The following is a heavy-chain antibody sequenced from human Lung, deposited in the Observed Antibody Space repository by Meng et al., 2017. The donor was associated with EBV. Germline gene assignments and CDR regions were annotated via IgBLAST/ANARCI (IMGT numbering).Heavy chain of an antibody. CDR3: ARVRVDGYQGGGQYYFDY. CDR1: GVASSSSNW. Sequence: QGPLEESGPGLGRPSGTLSLTCPVSGVASSSSNWWSWVRQPPGKGLEWIGEIYHSGSTNYNPSLKSRVTISVDKSKNQFSLKLSSVTAADTAVYYCARVRVDGYQGGGQYYFDYWGQGTLVTVSS. V-gene: IGHV4-4*02. CDR2: IYHSGST. D-gene: IGHD5-24*01. J-gene: IGHJ4*02.